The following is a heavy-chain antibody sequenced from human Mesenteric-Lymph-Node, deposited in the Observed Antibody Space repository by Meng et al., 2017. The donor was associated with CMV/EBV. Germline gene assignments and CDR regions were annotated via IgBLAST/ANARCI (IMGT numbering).Heavy chain of an antibody. V-gene: IGHV1-46*01. D-gene: IGHD3-22*01. CDR3: ARDLGFLTYYYDSSGTGGGDY. CDR2: INPSGGNT. CDR1: GYTFISYS. J-gene: IGHJ4*02. Sequence: ASVKVSCKASGYTFISYSMHWVRQAPAQGLEWMGIINPSGGNTNYAQKFQGRVTMTRDTSTSTVYMELRSLRSDDTAVYYCARDLGFLTYYYDSSGTGGGDYWGQGTLVTVSS.